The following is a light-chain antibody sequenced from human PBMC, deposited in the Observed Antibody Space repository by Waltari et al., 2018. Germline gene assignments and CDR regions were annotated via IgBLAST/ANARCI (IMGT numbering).Light chain of an antibody. CDR1: SSHVGTYNY. V-gene: IGLV2-14*03. CDR3: SSYITTNTLEL. CDR2: DVS. J-gene: IGLJ3*02. Sequence: QSALTQPASVSGSPGQSITISCTGTSSHVGTYNYVSWFHKHPGKAPKRLIYDVSYRPSGVSYRFSGSKSGNTASLTISGLQAEDEADYYCSSYITTNTLELFGGGTSLTVL.